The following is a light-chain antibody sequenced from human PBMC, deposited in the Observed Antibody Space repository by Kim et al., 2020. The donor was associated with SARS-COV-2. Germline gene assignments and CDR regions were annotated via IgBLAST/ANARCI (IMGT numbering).Light chain of an antibody. CDR2: LNSDGSH. J-gene: IGLJ3*02. V-gene: IGLV4-69*01. Sequence: VKLTCTLSSGHSSYAIAWHQQQPEKGPRYLMKLNSDGSHSKGDGIPDRFSGSSSGAERYLTISSLQSEDEADYYCQTWGTGGVYWVFGGGTQLTVL. CDR3: QTWGTGGVYWV. CDR1: SGHSSYA.